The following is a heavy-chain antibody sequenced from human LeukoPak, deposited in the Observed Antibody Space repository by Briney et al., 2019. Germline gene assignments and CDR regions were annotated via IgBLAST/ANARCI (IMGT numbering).Heavy chain of an antibody. CDR1: GYTFTGYY. D-gene: IGHD3-10*01. V-gene: IGHV1-2*02. CDR3: ARLTMVRGVVYGMDV. CDR2: INPNSGGT. Sequence: ASVKVSCKASGYTFTGYYMHWVRQAPGQGLEWMGWINPNSGGTNYAQKFQGRVTMTRDTSISTAYMELSRLGSDDTAVYYCARLTMVRGVVYGMDVWGQGTTVTVSS. J-gene: IGHJ6*02.